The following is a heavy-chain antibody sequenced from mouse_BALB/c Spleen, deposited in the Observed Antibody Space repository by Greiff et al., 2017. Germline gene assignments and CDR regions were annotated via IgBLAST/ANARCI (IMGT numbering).Heavy chain of an antibody. Sequence: QVQLKESGAELAKPGASVKMSCKASGYTFTSYWMHWVKQRPGQGLEWIGYINPSTGYTEYNQKFKDKATLTADKSSSTAYMQLSSLTSEDSAVYYCARDGGWLPFDYWGQGTTLTVSS. D-gene: IGHD2-3*01. J-gene: IGHJ2*01. CDR2: INPSTGYT. CDR1: GYTFTSYW. V-gene: IGHV1-7*01. CDR3: ARDGGWLPFDY.